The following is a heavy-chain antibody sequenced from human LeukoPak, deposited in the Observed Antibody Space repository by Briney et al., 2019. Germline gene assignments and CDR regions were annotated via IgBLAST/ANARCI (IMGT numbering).Heavy chain of an antibody. CDR2: ISYDGSNK. V-gene: IGHV3-30*03. J-gene: IGHJ4*02. CDR1: GFTFSSYG. Sequence: GGSLRLSCAASGFTFSSYGMHWVRQAPGKGLEWVAVISYDGSNKYYADSVKGRFTISRDNSKNTLYLQMNSLRAEDTAVYYCARDVVAAYFFDYWGQGTLVTVSS. D-gene: IGHD2-15*01. CDR3: ARDVVAAYFFDY.